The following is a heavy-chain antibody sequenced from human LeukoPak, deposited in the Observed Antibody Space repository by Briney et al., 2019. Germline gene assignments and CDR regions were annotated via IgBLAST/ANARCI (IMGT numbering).Heavy chain of an antibody. V-gene: IGHV1-8*02. Sequence: ASVKVSCKASGYTFTSYYMHWVRQATGQGLEWMGWMNPNSGNTGYAQKFQGRVTMTRNTSISTAYMELSSLRSEVTAVYYCARAGGYCGRISCPYYFDYWGQGSLVAVSS. CDR1: GYTFTSYY. D-gene: IGHD2-15*01. J-gene: IGHJ4*02. CDR2: MNPNSGNT. CDR3: ARAGGYCGRISCPYYFDY.